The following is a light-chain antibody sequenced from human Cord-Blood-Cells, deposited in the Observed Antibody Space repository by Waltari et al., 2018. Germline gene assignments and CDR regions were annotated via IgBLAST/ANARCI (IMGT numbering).Light chain of an antibody. CDR2: DAS. J-gene: IGKJ1*01. Sequence: EIVLTQSPATLSLSTGERVTLSCRASQSVSSYLAWYQQKPGQAPRLLIYDASNRATGIPARFSGSGSGTDFTLTISSLEPEDFAVYYCQQRSNWPPTFGQGTKVEIK. CDR3: QQRSNWPPT. V-gene: IGKV3-11*01. CDR1: QSVSSY.